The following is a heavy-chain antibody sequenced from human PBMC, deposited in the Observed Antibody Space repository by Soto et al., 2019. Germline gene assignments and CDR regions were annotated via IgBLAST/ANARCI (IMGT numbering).Heavy chain of an antibody. J-gene: IGHJ5*02. CDR2: INGSSSTM. Sequence: EVQLVESGGGLGQRGGSLRLSCAASGFTFGIYSMNWVRQAPGKGLEWISYINGSSSTMYYADSVKGRFIISRDNADNSLYVQMNILRDAYTAVYYCARGDRFRGSGDRCFSDGLFLSWGQGTLVTVSS. CDR1: GFTFGIYS. V-gene: IGHV3-48*02. CDR3: ARGDRFRGSGDRCFSDGLFLS. D-gene: IGHD2-15*01.